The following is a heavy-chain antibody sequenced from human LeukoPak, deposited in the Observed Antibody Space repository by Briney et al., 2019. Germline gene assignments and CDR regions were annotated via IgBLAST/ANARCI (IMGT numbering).Heavy chain of an antibody. V-gene: IGHV2-5*02. CDR1: GFSLSTSGVG. J-gene: IGHJ4*02. CDR2: VYWDDDK. Sequence: SGPTLVKPTQTLTLTCTLSGFSLSTSGVGVGWVRQPPGKALEWLALVYWDDDKRYSPSLKSRLTITKDTSKNQVVLTMTNMDXVXTATYYCAXNSLTGHYFDYWGQGTLVTVSS. CDR3: AXNSLTGHYFDY. D-gene: IGHD3-9*01.